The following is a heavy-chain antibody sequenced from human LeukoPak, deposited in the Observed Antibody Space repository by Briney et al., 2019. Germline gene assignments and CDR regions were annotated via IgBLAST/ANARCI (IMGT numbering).Heavy chain of an antibody. D-gene: IGHD1-7*01. V-gene: IGHV1-46*01. Sequence: ASVKVSCKASGYTFTSYYMHWVRQAPGQGLEWMGIINPSGGSTSYAQKFQGRVTMTRDTSTSTVYMEPSSLRSEDTAVYYCARVGSSNYAYYYGMDVWGQGTTVTVSS. CDR2: INPSGGST. CDR1: GYTFTSYY. CDR3: ARVGSSNYAYYYGMDV. J-gene: IGHJ6*02.